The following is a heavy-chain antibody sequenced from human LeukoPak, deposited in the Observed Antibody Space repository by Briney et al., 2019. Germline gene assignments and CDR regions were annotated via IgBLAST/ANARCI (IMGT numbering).Heavy chain of an antibody. CDR1: GGSVSSSSYY. CDR3: ARRAAAPRQLDP. Sequence: SETLSLTCTVSGGSVSSSSYYWSWIRQPPGKGLEWIGYFYYSASTNYNPSLKSRVTISVDTSKNQFSLKLISVTAADTAVYYCARRAAAPRQLDPWGQGTLVTVSS. D-gene: IGHD6-13*01. J-gene: IGHJ5*02. CDR2: FYYSAST. V-gene: IGHV4-61*01.